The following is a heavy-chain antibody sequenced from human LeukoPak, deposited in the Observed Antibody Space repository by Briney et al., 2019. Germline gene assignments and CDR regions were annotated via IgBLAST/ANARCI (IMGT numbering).Heavy chain of an antibody. J-gene: IGHJ4*02. CDR2: ISAYNGNT. D-gene: IGHD3-16*01. CDR1: GYTFTSYG. Sequence: ASVKVSCKASGYTFTSYGISWVRQAPGQGLEWMGWISAYNGNTNYAQKLQGRVTMTTDTSTSTAYMELRSLRSDDTAVYYCARGHLPRIMITFGGVAAYWGQGTLVTVSS. CDR3: ARGHLPRIMITFGGVAAY. V-gene: IGHV1-18*01.